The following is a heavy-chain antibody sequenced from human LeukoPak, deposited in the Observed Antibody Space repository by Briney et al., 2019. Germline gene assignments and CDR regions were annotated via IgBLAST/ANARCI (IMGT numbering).Heavy chain of an antibody. CDR3: ANGGGSGYYSLGVAFDI. CDR2: IIPIFGTA. CDR1: GYTFTGYY. V-gene: IGHV1-69*06. Sequence: GASVKVSCKASGYTFTGYYMHWVRQAPGQGLEWMGGIIPIFGTANYAQKFQGRVTITADKSTSTAYMELSSLGSEDTAVYYCANGGGSGYYSLGVAFDIWGQGTMVTVSS. D-gene: IGHD3-22*01. J-gene: IGHJ3*02.